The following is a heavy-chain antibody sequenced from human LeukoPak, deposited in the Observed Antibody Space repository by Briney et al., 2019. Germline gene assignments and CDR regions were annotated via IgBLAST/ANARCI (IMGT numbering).Heavy chain of an antibody. V-gene: IGHV4-59*01. J-gene: IGHJ4*02. Sequence: SETLSLTCTASGGSISSYYWSWIRQPPGKGLEWIGYIYYSGSTNYNPSLKSRVTISVDTSKNQFPLKLSSVTAADTAVYYCARGTVAVTAGFDYWGQGTLVTVSS. CDR2: IYYSGST. CDR1: GGSISSYY. D-gene: IGHD2-21*02. CDR3: ARGTVAVTAGFDY.